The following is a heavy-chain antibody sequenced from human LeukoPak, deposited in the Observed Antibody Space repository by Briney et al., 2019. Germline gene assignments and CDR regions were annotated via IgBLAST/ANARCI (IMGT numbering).Heavy chain of an antibody. CDR3: SSQPAVLDFDC. D-gene: IGHD2-2*01. J-gene: IGHJ4*02. CDR1: GFTFSSNW. CDR2: IKPDGSEG. V-gene: IGHV3-7*01. Sequence: PGGSLRRSCAASGFTFSSNWMTWVRQAPGQGLEWVANIKPDGSEGNYVDSVKGRFTISRDNAKNSLYLQMNSLRVEDTAVYYCSSQPAVLDFDCWGQGTLVTVSS.